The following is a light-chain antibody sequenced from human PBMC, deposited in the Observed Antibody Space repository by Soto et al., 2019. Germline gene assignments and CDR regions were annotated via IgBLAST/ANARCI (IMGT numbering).Light chain of an antibody. CDR2: SAS. Sequence: EIVMTQSPATLSVSPGERATLSCRASQSVSSNLAWYQQKPGQAPRLLMFSASTRATGIPARFSGSGSETDFTLTISSLQSEDFAVYYCQQFNNWPLYTFGQGTRLEI. CDR3: QQFNNWPLYT. CDR1: QSVSSN. J-gene: IGKJ5*01. V-gene: IGKV3-15*01.